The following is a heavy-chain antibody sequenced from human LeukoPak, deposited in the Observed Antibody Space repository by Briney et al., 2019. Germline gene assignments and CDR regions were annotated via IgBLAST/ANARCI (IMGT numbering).Heavy chain of an antibody. Sequence: ASVKVSCKASGYTFTGYYMHWVRQAPEQGLEWMGWINPNSGGTNYAQKFQGWVTMTRDTSISTAYMELSRLRSDDTAVYYCARDGYDSSGYYYVGSPLDYWGQGTMVTVSS. CDR2: INPNSGGT. CDR3: ARDGYDSSGYYYVGSPLDY. D-gene: IGHD3-22*01. J-gene: IGHJ3*01. CDR1: GYTFTGYY. V-gene: IGHV1-2*04.